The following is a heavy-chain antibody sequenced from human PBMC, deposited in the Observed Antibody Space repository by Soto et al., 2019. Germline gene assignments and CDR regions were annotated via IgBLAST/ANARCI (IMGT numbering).Heavy chain of an antibody. Sequence: EVQLLESGGRLVQPGGSLRLSCAASGFTFRSYGMSWVRQAPGKGLEWISGISDNGGRTDYADSVRGRFTISGDNSKNTLFLQLDALTAEDTAIYYCAKRELDDKWGQGTLVTVS. J-gene: IGHJ4*02. CDR1: GFTFRSYG. D-gene: IGHD3-3*02. CDR2: ISDNGGRT. CDR3: AKRELDDK. V-gene: IGHV3-23*01.